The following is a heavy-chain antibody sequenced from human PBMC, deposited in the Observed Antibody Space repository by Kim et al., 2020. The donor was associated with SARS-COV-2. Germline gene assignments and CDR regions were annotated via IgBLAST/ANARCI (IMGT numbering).Heavy chain of an antibody. J-gene: IGHJ6*02. D-gene: IGHD3-9*01. CDR2: ISSSSSYI. CDR1: GFTFSSYS. Sequence: LSLTCAASGFTFSSYSMNWVRQAPGKGLEWVSSISSSSSYIYYADSVKGRFTISRDNAKNSLYLQMNSLRAEDTAVYYCARASTGYYLLDYYYGMDVWGQGTTVTVSS. CDR3: ARASTGYYLLDYYYGMDV. V-gene: IGHV3-21*01.